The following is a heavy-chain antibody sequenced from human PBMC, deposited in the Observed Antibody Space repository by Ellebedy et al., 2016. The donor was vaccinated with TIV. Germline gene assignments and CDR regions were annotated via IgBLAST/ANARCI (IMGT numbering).Heavy chain of an antibody. D-gene: IGHD1-1*01. CDR1: GFTFSSYY. Sequence: GESLKISCAASGFTFSSYYMQWVRQAPGKGLVWVSRISSDGSYTSYAGSVKGRFTISRDNAKNTLYLQMNSLRAEDTAVYYCARDIPQRPNPARFDPWGQGTLVTVSS. V-gene: IGHV3-74*01. CDR2: ISSDGSYT. CDR3: ARDIPQRPNPARFDP. J-gene: IGHJ5*02.